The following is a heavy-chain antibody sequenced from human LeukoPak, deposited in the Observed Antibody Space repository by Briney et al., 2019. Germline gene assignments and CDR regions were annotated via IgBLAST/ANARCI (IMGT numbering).Heavy chain of an antibody. Sequence: SETLSLTWSLVGVSIGGYSWGWIRQPPGQGLEWIGYFHNSRTTSYNPSLTGRVTISVDTAMDQISLKLNSVTAADWATYHWARCHLGLSRWGQGTLVTVSS. J-gene: IGHJ4*02. CDR3: ARCHLGLSR. CDR2: FHNSRTT. CDR1: GVSIGGYS. D-gene: IGHD3-10*01. V-gene: IGHV4-59*01.